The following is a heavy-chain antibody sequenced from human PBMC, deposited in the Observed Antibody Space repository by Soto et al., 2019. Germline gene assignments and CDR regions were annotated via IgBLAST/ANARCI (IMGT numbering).Heavy chain of an antibody. D-gene: IGHD3-10*01. J-gene: IGHJ4*02. CDR1: GFTFSNYA. V-gene: IGHV3-23*01. CDR3: AKNNMGYYLDY. Sequence: EVQVLESGGALVQPGGFLRLSCAAYGFTFSNYAMSWVRQAPGKGREWVSSISGSGGTTYYADSVKGRLTLSRDNSKNTLYLQMNSLRVEDTAVYYCAKNNMGYYLDYWGQGTLVTVSS. CDR2: ISGSGGTT.